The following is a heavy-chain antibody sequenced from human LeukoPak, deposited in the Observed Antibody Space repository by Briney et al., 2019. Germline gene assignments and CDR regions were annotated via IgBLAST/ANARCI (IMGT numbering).Heavy chain of an antibody. Sequence: GGSLRLSCAVSEFTFGNYWMSWVRQVPGRGPEWVANIRQDGNEFYYVDSVKGRFTISRDNAKNSLYLQMNSLRAEDTAVYYCAVDYNGLLDYWGQGTLVTVSS. CDR2: IRQDGNEF. D-gene: IGHD4-11*01. V-gene: IGHV3-7*01. CDR3: AVDYNGLLDY. CDR1: EFTFGNYW. J-gene: IGHJ4*02.